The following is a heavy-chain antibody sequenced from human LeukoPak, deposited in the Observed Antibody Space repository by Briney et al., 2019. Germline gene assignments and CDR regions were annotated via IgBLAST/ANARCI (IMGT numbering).Heavy chain of an antibody. CDR2: IYYSGST. Sequence: PSETLSLTCTVSGGSISSGGYYWSWIRQHPGKGLEWIGYIYYSGSTYYNPSLKSRVTISVDTSKNQFSLKPSSVTAADTAVYYCARAAYYDSSGYYLDAFDIWGQGTMVTVSS. J-gene: IGHJ3*02. CDR3: ARAAYYDSSGYYLDAFDI. CDR1: GGSISSGGYY. V-gene: IGHV4-31*03. D-gene: IGHD3-22*01.